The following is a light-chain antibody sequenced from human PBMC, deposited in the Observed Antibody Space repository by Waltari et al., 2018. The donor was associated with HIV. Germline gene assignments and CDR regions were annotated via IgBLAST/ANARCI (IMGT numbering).Light chain of an antibody. CDR2: RDD. J-gene: IGLJ2*01. V-gene: IGLV1-47*01. CDR3: AVWDDRLRGGG. CDR1: NSNTGSNS. Sequence: QSVVTQPPSASGTPGQRVHISCSGSNSNTGSNSVNCYHQVPGAAPKIFIYRDDQRLEGVPDRFSGSKSATSAALAISERRAYDEADYFCAVWDDRLRGGGFGGGTKLTV.